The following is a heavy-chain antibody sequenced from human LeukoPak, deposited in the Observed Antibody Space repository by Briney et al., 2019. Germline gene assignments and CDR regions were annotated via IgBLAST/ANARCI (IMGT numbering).Heavy chain of an antibody. D-gene: IGHD3-22*01. J-gene: IGHJ3*02. CDR1: GGTFSSYA. CDR2: ISAYNGNT. Sequence: GASVKVSCKASGGTFSSYAISWVRQAPGQGLEWMGWISAYNGNTNYAQKLQGRVTMTTDTSTSTAYMELRSLRSDDTAVYYCAREVPYYYDSSGYYRGAFDIWGQGTMVTVSS. CDR3: AREVPYYYDSSGYYRGAFDI. V-gene: IGHV1-18*01.